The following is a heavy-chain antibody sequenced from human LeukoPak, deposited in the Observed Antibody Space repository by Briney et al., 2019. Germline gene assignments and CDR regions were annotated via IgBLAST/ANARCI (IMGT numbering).Heavy chain of an antibody. Sequence: ASVKLSCKASGYTFTGYYMHWVRQAPGQGLEWMGRINPNSGFTNYAQNFQGRVTMTWDTSITTAYMELSRLRSDDTAVYYCARGTGNQDYWGQGTLVTVSS. CDR1: GYTFTGYY. V-gene: IGHV1-2*06. D-gene: IGHD1-14*01. CDR2: INPNSGFT. CDR3: ARGTGNQDY. J-gene: IGHJ4*02.